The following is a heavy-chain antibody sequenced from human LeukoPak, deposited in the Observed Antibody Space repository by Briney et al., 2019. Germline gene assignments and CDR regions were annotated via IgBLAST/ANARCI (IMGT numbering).Heavy chain of an antibody. V-gene: IGHV5-51*01. D-gene: IGHD2-8*01. CDR1: RYTFSSYW. J-gene: IGHJ6*03. Sequence: GESLKISCKGSRYTFSSYWIGWVRQMPGKGLEWMGIIYPDDSDTRYSPSFQGQVTISSDKSISTAYLQWSGLKASDTAMYYCARLAYCSNDVCYSNYYYSMDVWGKGTTVTVSS. CDR3: ARLAYCSNDVCYSNYYYSMDV. CDR2: IYPDDSDT.